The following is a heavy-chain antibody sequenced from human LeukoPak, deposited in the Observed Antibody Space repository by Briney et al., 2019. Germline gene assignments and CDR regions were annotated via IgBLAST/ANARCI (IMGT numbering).Heavy chain of an antibody. CDR3: ARGPWLVRAFDY. D-gene: IGHD6-19*01. Sequence: SETLSLTCTVSGGSISSYYWSWIRQPPGKGLEWIGYIYYSGSTNYNPSLKSRVTISVDTSKNQFSLKLSSVTAADTAVYYCARGPWLVRAFDYWGQGTLVTVSS. CDR1: GGSISSYY. V-gene: IGHV4-59*01. CDR2: IYYSGST. J-gene: IGHJ4*02.